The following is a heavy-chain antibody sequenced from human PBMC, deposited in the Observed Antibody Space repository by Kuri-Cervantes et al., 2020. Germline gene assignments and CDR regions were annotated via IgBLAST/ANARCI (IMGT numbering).Heavy chain of an antibody. V-gene: IGHV3-74*01. CDR1: GFTFSTYG. J-gene: IGHJ6*04. CDR2: INDDGSST. Sequence: GGSLRLSCAASGFTFSTYGMHWVRQAPGKGLVWVSRINDDGSSTIYADSVKGRFTISRDDSKNTLYLQMTSLRAEDTGVYYCTSNMDVWGKGTTVTVSS. CDR3: TSNMDV.